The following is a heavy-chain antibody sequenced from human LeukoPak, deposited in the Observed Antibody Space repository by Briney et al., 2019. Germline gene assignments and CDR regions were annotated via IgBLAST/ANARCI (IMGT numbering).Heavy chain of an antibody. D-gene: IGHD2-2*01. J-gene: IGHJ6*02. V-gene: IGHV4-34*01. CDR3: ARGPGGRYQPLYYYYGMDV. Sequence: SETLSLTCAVYGGSFSGYYWSWIRQPPGKGLEWIGEINHSGGTNYNPSLKSRVTISVDTSKNQFSLKLSSVTAADTAVYYCARGPGGRYQPLYYYYGMDVWGQGTTVTVSS. CDR2: INHSGGT. CDR1: GGSFSGYY.